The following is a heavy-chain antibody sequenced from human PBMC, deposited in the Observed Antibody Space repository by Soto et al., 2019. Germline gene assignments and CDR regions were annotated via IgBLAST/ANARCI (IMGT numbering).Heavy chain of an antibody. CDR1: GFTFSSYA. D-gene: IGHD3-16*01. Sequence: GGSLRLSCAASGFTFSSYAMSWVRQAPGKGLEWVSAISGSGGSTYYADSVKGRFTISRDNSKNTLYLQMNSLRAEDTAVYYCAKIFRLEGGSEDYYYYMDVWGKGTTVTVSS. V-gene: IGHV3-23*01. CDR2: ISGSGGST. J-gene: IGHJ6*03. CDR3: AKIFRLEGGSEDYYYYMDV.